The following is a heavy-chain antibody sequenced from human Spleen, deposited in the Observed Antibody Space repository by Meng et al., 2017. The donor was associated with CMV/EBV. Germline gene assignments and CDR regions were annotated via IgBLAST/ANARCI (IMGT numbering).Heavy chain of an antibody. Sequence: ASVKVSCKASGYTFTSYGISWVRQAAGQGLEWMGWISAYNGNTNYAQKLQGRVTMTTDTSTSTAYMELRSLRSDDTAVYYCARDPGYCSSTSCTGGGWFDPWGQGTLVTVSS. D-gene: IGHD2-2*01. J-gene: IGHJ5*02. CDR3: ARDPGYCSSTSCTGGGWFDP. CDR2: ISAYNGNT. V-gene: IGHV1-18*01. CDR1: GYTFTSYG.